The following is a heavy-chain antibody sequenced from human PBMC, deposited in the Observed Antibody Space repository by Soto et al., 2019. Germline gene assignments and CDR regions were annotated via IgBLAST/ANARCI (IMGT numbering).Heavy chain of an antibody. Sequence: QVQLQQSGPGLVKPSETLSLTCTVSSGPSSSHNWGWIRQPPGRGLEWIGYVYYTGSTSYNPSLKSRVTISADTSTNHISLTLRSVTAADTAVYYCVRRGIGNIHGLVDDWGQGTTVSVSS. CDR2: VYYTGST. V-gene: IGHV4-59*08. J-gene: IGHJ6*02. D-gene: IGHD3-16*01. CDR1: SGPSSSHN. CDR3: VRRGIGNIHGLVDD.